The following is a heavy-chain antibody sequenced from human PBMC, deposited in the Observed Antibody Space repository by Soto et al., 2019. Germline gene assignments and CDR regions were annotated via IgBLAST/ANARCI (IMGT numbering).Heavy chain of an antibody. V-gene: IGHV2-5*02. Sequence: QITLKESGPTLVKPTQTLTLTCTFSGFSLSTSGVGVGWIRQPPGKALEWLALIYWDDDKRYSPSLKSRLTITKDTSKNQVVLTMTNMDPVDTATYCCARGYALYYYYGMDVWGQGTTVTVSS. CDR1: GFSLSTSGVG. J-gene: IGHJ6*02. D-gene: IGHD5-18*01. CDR2: IYWDDDK. CDR3: ARGYALYYYYGMDV.